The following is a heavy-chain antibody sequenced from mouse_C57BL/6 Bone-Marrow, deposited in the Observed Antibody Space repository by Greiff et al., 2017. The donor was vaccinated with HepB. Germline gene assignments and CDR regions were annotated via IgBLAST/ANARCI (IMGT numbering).Heavy chain of an antibody. Sequence: QFQLQQSGAVLVMPGASVKISCKASVSAFRSYCLIWVMLRPGKGLEWIGLFYPGDCDTNYNGKFKGKATLTADKSSSTAYMQLRSLTSEDSAVYFCARVYYGSSYGDYAMDYWGQGTSVTVSS. D-gene: IGHD1-1*01. CDR3: ARVYYGSSYGDYAMDY. CDR1: VSAFRSYC. CDR2: FYPGDCDT. J-gene: IGHJ4*01. V-gene: IGHV1-80*01.